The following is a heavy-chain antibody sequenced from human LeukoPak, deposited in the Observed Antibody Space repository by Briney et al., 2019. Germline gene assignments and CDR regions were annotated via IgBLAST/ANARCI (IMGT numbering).Heavy chain of an antibody. V-gene: IGHV4-59*01. CDR2: IYYSGST. Sequence: SETLSLTCTVSGGSISSYYWSWIRQPPGKGLEWIGDIYYSGSTNYNPSLKSRVTISVDTSKNQFSLKLSSVTAADTAVYYCARGSPYYYGSGSYGLSDYWGQGTLVTVSS. CDR3: ARGSPYYYGSGSYGLSDY. D-gene: IGHD3-10*01. J-gene: IGHJ4*02. CDR1: GGSISSYY.